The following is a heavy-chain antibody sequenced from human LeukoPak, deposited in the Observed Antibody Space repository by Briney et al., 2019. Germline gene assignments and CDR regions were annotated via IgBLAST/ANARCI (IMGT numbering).Heavy chain of an antibody. CDR2: INHSGST. CDR1: GGSFSGYY. CDR3: ARGRGYCSSTRCYAYYFEY. V-gene: IGHV4-34*01. D-gene: IGHD2-2*01. Sequence: SETLSLTCAVYGGSFSGYYWSWIRQPPGKGLEWIGEINHSGSTNYNPSLKSRVTISVDTSKNQFSLKLSSVTAADTAVYYCARGRGYCSSTRCYAYYFEYWGQGTLVTVSS. J-gene: IGHJ4*02.